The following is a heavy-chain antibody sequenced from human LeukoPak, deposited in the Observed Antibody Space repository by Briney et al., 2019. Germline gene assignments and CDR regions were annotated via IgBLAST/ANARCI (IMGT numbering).Heavy chain of an antibody. Sequence: GGSLRLSCAASRFTFSSYGMHWVRQAPGKGLEWVAVISYDGNNRYYADSVKGRFIISRYNSKNTPYLQMNSLRAEDTAVYYCAKVKGEVVGAFDIWGQGTMVTVSS. CDR1: RFTFSSYG. D-gene: IGHD3-16*01. CDR3: AKVKGEVVGAFDI. CDR2: ISYDGNNR. J-gene: IGHJ3*02. V-gene: IGHV3-30*18.